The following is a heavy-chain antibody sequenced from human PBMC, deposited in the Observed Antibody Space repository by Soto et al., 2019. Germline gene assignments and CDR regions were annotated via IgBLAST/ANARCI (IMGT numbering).Heavy chain of an antibody. V-gene: IGHV3-30*18. CDR1: GFTFSSYG. CDR3: AKGGGDSSGYLHY. J-gene: IGHJ4*02. CDR2: ISYDGSNK. Sequence: QVPLVESGGGVVQPGRSLRLSCAASGFTFSSYGMHWVRQAPGKGLEWVAVISYDGSNKYYADTVKGRFTISRDNSKNTLYLQMNSLRAEDKAVYYCAKGGGDSSGYLHYWGQGTLVTVSS. D-gene: IGHD3-22*01.